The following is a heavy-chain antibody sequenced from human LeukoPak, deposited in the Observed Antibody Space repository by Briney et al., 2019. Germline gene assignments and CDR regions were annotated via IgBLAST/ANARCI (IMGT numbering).Heavy chain of an antibody. CDR1: GYTFTGYY. Sequence: ASVKVSCKASGYTFTGYYMHWVRQAPGQGLEWMGWINPNSGGTNYAQKFQGRVTMTKDTSISTAYMEVRRLRSDDTAVYYCARAPRDKTNDYWGQGTLVTVSS. J-gene: IGHJ4*02. CDR2: INPNSGGT. CDR3: ARAPRDKTNDY. V-gene: IGHV1-2*02. D-gene: IGHD5-24*01.